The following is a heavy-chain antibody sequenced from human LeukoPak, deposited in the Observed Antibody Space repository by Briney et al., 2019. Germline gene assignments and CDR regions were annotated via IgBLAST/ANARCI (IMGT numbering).Heavy chain of an antibody. V-gene: IGHV4-30-4*08. CDR3: ARGRYGSGSSLWFDP. Sequence: SQTLSLTCTVSGGSISSGDYYWSWIRQPPGKGLEWIGYIYYSGSTYYNPSLKSRATISVDTSKNQFPLKLSSVTAADTAVHYCARGRYGSGSSLWFDPWGQGTLVTVSS. J-gene: IGHJ5*02. CDR1: GGSISSGDYY. D-gene: IGHD3-10*01. CDR2: IYYSGST.